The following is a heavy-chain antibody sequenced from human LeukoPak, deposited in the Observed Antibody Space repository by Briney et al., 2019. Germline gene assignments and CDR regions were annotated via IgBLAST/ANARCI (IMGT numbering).Heavy chain of an antibody. J-gene: IGHJ4*02. CDR1: GGSISSSSDY. CDR2: IYYSGST. Sequence: KSSETLSLTCTVSGGSISSSSDYWGWIRQPPGKGLEWIGSIYYSGSTYYNPSLKSRVTISVDTSKNQFSLKLSSVTAADTAVYYCARGRVAMTIKWLLFFWGQGTLVTVSS. V-gene: IGHV4-39*07. CDR3: ARGRVAMTIKWLLFF. D-gene: IGHD5-12*01.